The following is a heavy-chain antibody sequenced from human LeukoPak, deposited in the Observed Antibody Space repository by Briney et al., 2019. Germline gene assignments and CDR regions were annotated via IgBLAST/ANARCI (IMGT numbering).Heavy chain of an antibody. J-gene: IGHJ3*02. Sequence: SETLSLTCAVYGGSFSGYYWSWIRQPPGKGLEWIGEINHSGSTNYNPSLKSRVTISVDTSKNQFSLKLSSVTAADTAVYYCARGPDAFDIWGQGTMVTVSS. CDR2: INHSGST. V-gene: IGHV4-34*01. CDR1: GGSFSGYY. CDR3: ARGPDAFDI.